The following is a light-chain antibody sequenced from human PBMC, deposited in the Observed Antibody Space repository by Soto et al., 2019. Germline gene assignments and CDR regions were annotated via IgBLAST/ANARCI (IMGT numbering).Light chain of an antibody. J-gene: IGKJ5*01. CDR3: QQYNNWLTT. Sequence: EIVMTQSPATLSVSPGERATLSCRASQSVSSNLAWYQQKPGQAPRLLIYGASTRATGIQPRSSGSGSGTDFTPTITSLQSEDFAVYYCQQYNNWLTTFGQGTRLEIK. CDR1: QSVSSN. V-gene: IGKV3-15*01. CDR2: GAS.